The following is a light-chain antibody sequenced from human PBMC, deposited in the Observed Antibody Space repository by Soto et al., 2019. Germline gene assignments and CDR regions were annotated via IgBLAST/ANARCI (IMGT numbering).Light chain of an antibody. V-gene: IGLV2-14*01. CDR2: EVT. CDR1: SSDVGDYNY. CDR3: LSHTGSRTL. J-gene: IGLJ3*02. Sequence: QSVLTPPASVSGSPGQSITISCTGASSDVGDYNYVSWYQEHPGQVPKLIIFEVTTRPSGVSDRFSGSRSGNTASLTISGLQAEDEADYYCLSHTGSRTLFGGGTKLTVL.